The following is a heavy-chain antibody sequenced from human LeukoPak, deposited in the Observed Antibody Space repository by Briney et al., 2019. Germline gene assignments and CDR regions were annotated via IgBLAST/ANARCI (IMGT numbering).Heavy chain of an antibody. V-gene: IGHV3-9*01. Sequence: GGSLRLSCAASGFTFDDYAMHWVRQDPGKGLEWVSGISWNSGSIGYVDSVEGRFTISRDNAKNSLYLQMNSLRVEDTALYYCVKDILNHYDSRGPGFDSWGQGTLVTVSS. J-gene: IGHJ4*02. D-gene: IGHD3-22*01. CDR3: VKDILNHYDSRGPGFDS. CDR2: ISWNSGSI. CDR1: GFTFDDYA.